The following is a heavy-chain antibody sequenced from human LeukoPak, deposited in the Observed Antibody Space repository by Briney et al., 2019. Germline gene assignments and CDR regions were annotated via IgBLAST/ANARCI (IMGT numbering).Heavy chain of an antibody. Sequence: KPSETLSLTCAVYGGSFSGYYWSWIRQPPGKGLEWIGEINHSGSTNYNPSLKSRVTISVDTSKNQFSLKVSSVTAADTAVYYCARGASGYSYGWGQGTLVTVSS. V-gene: IGHV4-34*01. CDR1: GGSFSGYY. CDR2: INHSGST. J-gene: IGHJ4*02. D-gene: IGHD5-18*01. CDR3: ARGASGYSYG.